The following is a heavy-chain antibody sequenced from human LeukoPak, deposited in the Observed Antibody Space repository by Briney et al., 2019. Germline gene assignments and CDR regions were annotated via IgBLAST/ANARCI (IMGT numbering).Heavy chain of an antibody. CDR1: GFTFSSYS. CDR3: ARDRPESGYDNDY. J-gene: IGHJ4*02. CDR2: ITSSSSSI. Sequence: TGGSLRLSCTASGFTFSSYSMNWVRQAPGKGLEWISYITSSSSSIFYADSVKGRFTISRDNAKSSLYLQMNTLRVEDTAVYYCARDRPESGYDNDYWDQGTLVTVSS. D-gene: IGHD5-12*01. V-gene: IGHV3-48*04.